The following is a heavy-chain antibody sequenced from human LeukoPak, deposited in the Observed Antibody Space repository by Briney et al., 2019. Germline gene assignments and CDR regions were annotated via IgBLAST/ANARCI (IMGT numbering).Heavy chain of an antibody. CDR1: GYTFTGYY. J-gene: IGHJ4*02. CDR3: AREFGERYYDFWSGPDY. D-gene: IGHD3-3*01. V-gene: IGHV1-2*02. CDR2: INPNSGGT. Sequence: ASVKVSCKASGYTFTGYYMHWARQAPGQGLEWMGWINPNSGGTNYAQKFQGRVTMTRDTSISTAYMELSRLRSDDTAVYYCAREFGERYYDFWSGPDYWGQGTLVTVSS.